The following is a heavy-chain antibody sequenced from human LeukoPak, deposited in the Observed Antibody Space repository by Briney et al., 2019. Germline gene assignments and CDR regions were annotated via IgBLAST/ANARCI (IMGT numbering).Heavy chain of an antibody. J-gene: IGHJ4*02. V-gene: IGHV3-23*01. CDR1: GFTFSYYA. Sequence: GSLRLSCAASGFTFSYYAMNWVRQAPGKGLQWVSGISNSGGGTYYADSVKGRFTISRDNSKNTLYLQMNSLTAEDTAVYYCAKLVGAASLDYWGQGTLVTVSS. CDR3: AKLVGAASLDY. D-gene: IGHD2-15*01. CDR2: ISNSGGGT.